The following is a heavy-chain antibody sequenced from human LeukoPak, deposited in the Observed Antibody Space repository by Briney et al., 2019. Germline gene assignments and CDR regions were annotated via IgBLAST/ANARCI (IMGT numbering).Heavy chain of an antibody. CDR1: GGTFSRYA. D-gene: IGHD3-22*01. V-gene: IGHV1-69*05. J-gene: IGHJ3*02. Sequence: ASVKVSCKASGGTFSRYAISWVRQAPGQGLEWMGGIIPIFGTANYAQKFQGRVTITTDESTSTAYMELSSLRSEDTAVYYCARGGPIHYYDSSGYYHDAFDIWGQGTMVTVSS. CDR2: IIPIFGTA. CDR3: ARGGPIHYYDSSGYYHDAFDI.